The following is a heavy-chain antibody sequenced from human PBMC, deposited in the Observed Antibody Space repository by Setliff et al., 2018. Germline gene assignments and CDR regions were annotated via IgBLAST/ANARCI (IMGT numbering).Heavy chain of an antibody. V-gene: IGHV4-39*01. CDR2: IYSGGTT. J-gene: IGHJ4*02. CDR1: GGSMITNDYF. D-gene: IGHD1-1*01. CDR3: ARTGTYRYFDY. Sequence: KPSETLSLTCTVSGGSMITNDYFWGWIRQPPGKGLEWIGRIYSGGTTYYNSSLKSRVTISVDTSKSQFSLRLNSVTAADTAVYYCARTGTYRYFDYWGRGTLVTVSS.